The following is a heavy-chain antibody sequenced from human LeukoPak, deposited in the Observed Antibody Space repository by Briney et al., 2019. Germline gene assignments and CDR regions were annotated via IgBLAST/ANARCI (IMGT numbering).Heavy chain of an antibody. CDR1: GFTFSNYG. D-gene: IGHD6-19*01. V-gene: IGHV3-30*02. CDR3: AKDMRARVVVASSEVDN. J-gene: IGHJ4*02. Sequence: PGGSLRLSCAASGFTFSNYGMHWVRQAPGKGLEWVALLRYDGISKYYVDSVKGRFIISRDNSKNTLYLQMDSLRAEDTAVYYCAKDMRARVVVASSEVDNWGQGTLVTVSS. CDR2: LRYDGISK.